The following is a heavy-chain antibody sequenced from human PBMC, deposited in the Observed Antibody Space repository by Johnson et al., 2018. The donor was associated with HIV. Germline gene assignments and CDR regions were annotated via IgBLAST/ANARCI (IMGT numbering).Heavy chain of an antibody. CDR2: ISHSGGST. J-gene: IGHJ3*02. Sequence: VQLVESGGGLVQPGGSLRLSCAASGFTFSSYAMSWVRQAPGKGLEWVSGISHSGGSTYYADSVKGRFTISRDNSKNTLYLQMNSLSAEDTAVYYCAKRYCRGGSCYMGGIDAFDIWGQGTMVTVSS. D-gene: IGHD2-15*01. CDR3: AKRYCRGGSCYMGGIDAFDI. CDR1: GFTFSSYA. V-gene: IGHV3-23*04.